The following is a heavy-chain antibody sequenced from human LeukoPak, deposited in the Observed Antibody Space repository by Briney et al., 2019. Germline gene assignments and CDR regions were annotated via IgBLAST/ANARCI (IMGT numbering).Heavy chain of an antibody. J-gene: IGHJ4*02. V-gene: IGHV4/OR15-8*02. Sequence: SETLSLTCGVSGGSIRSTNWWSWVRQPPGQGLEWIGEISLSGQTNFNPSLNGRVTMSLDESRNQLSLKLTSVTAADTAIYYCSRKSGAFSPFGYWGQGTLV. CDR3: SRKSGAFSPFGY. D-gene: IGHD1-26*01. CDR2: ISLSGQT. CDR1: GGSIRSTNW.